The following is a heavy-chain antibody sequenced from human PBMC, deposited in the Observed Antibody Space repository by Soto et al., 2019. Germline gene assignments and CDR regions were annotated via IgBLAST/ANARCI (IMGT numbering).Heavy chain of an antibody. Sequence: PGGSLRLSCAASGFSISSYAMHWVRQAPGKGLEWVAVISSDGSNEYYAESVRGRFTISRDNSKNTLYLQMNSLRAEDTAVFYCARGEGFNYYDYFYYWGPGTLVTVSS. CDR2: ISSDGSNE. V-gene: IGHV3-30-3*01. J-gene: IGHJ4*02. CDR3: ARGEGFNYYDYFYY. CDR1: GFSISSYA. D-gene: IGHD3-22*01.